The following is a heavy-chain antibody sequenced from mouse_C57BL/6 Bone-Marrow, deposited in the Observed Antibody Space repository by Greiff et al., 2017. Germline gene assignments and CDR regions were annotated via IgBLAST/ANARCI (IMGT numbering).Heavy chain of an antibody. CDR2: IDPSDSET. Sequence: VQLQQPGAELVRPGSSVKLSCKASGYTFTSYWMHWVKQRPIQGLEWIGNIDPSDSETHYNQKFKDKATLTVDKSSSTAYMQLSSLTSEDSAVYDCARRDYYYGSSLYWYFDVWGTGTTVTVSS. D-gene: IGHD1-1*01. CDR3: ARRDYYYGSSLYWYFDV. V-gene: IGHV1-52*01. CDR1: GYTFTSYW. J-gene: IGHJ1*03.